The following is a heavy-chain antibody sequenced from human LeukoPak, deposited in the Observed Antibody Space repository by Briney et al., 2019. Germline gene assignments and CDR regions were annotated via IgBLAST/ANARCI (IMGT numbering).Heavy chain of an antibody. CDR2: IYYSGST. Sequence: SETLSLTCTVSGGSISSSYWSWIRQPPGKGLEWIGYIYYSGSTNYTPSLKSRVTISVDTSKNQFSLKLSSVTAADTAVYYCARGTHRTMGWFDPWGQGTLDTVSS. CDR1: GGSISSSY. D-gene: IGHD1-14*01. V-gene: IGHV4-59*12. J-gene: IGHJ5*02. CDR3: ARGTHRTMGWFDP.